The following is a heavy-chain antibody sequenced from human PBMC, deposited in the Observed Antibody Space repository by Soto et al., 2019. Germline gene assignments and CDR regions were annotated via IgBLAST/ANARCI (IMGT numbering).Heavy chain of an antibody. CDR2: IIPIFGTA. CDR1: GGTFSSYA. Sequence: GASVKVSCKASGGTFSSYAISWVRQAPGQGLEWMGGIIPIFGTANYAQKFQGRVTITADESTSTAYMELSSLRSEDTAVYYCARDPRLDTAMVTPFFXYWGQGTLVXGSS. V-gene: IGHV1-69*13. CDR3: ARDPRLDTAMVTPFFXY. J-gene: IGHJ4*02. D-gene: IGHD5-18*01.